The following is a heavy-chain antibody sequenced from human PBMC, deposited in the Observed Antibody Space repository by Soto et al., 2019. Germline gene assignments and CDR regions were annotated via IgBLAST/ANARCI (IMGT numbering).Heavy chain of an antibody. CDR2: IKSKTDGGTT. Sequence: GGSLRLSCAASGFTFSNAWMNWVRQAPGKGLEWVGRIKSKTDGGTTDYAAPGKGRFTISRGDSKNTLYLQMNSLKTEDTAVYYCTTDQGREYDDYVWGSYGYYYYGMDVWGQGTTVTVSS. CDR3: TTDQGREYDDYVWGSYGYYYYGMDV. J-gene: IGHJ6*02. D-gene: IGHD3-16*01. CDR1: GFTFSNAW. V-gene: IGHV3-15*07.